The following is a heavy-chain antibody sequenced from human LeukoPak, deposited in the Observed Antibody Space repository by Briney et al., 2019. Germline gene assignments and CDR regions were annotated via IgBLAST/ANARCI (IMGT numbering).Heavy chain of an antibody. CDR1: GGSISSSSYY. CDR2: IYYSGST. J-gene: IGHJ4*02. V-gene: IGHV4-39*07. CDR3: ARDSTRYPEAFDS. Sequence: SETLSLTCTVSGGSISSSSYYWGWIRQPPGKGLEWIGSIYYSGSTYSNPSLKSRVTISVDTTKNQFSRRLSSVTAAYTAVYYSARDSTRYPEAFDSCGEGTLVTPSS. D-gene: IGHD2-2*01.